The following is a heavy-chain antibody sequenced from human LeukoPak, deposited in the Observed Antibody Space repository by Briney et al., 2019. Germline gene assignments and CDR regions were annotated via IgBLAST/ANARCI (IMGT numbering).Heavy chain of an antibody. D-gene: IGHD6-19*01. CDR2: INPSGGSP. CDR1: GYTFTNYY. J-gene: IGHJ4*02. CDR3: ARDRSSGWYPLDY. V-gene: IGHV1-46*01. Sequence: GASVKVSCKASGYTFTNYYMHWVRQAPGQGPEWMGIINPSGGSPSYAQKFQGRVTMTRDTSASTVYIELRNLTSDDTAVYFCARDRSSGWYPLDYWGQGTLVTVSS.